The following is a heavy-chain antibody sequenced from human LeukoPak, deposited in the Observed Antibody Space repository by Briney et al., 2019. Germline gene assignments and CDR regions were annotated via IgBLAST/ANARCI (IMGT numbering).Heavy chain of an antibody. D-gene: IGHD2/OR15-2a*01. CDR1: GGSISSGSYY. Sequence: SQTLSLTCTVSGGSISSGSYYWSWIRQPAGKGLEWIGRIYTSGSTDYNPSLKSRVTISVDTSMNHFSLHLSSVTAADTAVYYCARDAGFYAGIDPWGQGTLVTVSS. CDR2: IYTSGST. J-gene: IGHJ5*02. V-gene: IGHV4-61*02. CDR3: ARDAGFYAGIDP.